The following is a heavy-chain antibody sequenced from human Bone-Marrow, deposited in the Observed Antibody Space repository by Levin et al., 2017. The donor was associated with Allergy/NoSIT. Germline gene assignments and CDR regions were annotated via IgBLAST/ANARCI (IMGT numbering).Heavy chain of an antibody. Sequence: SETLSLTCTVSGDSISSGGYYWSWIRQHPGKGLEWIGYIYHSGSSDYSPSLKSRLTIAIDTSKYQFSLQLTSVTASYTGVYYCARVNVYRRYFYCGLDVWGRGTTVTVSS. J-gene: IGHJ6*02. CDR3: ARVNVYRRYFYCGLDV. CDR1: GDSISSGGYY. CDR2: IYHSGSS. D-gene: IGHD5/OR15-5a*01. V-gene: IGHV4-31*03.